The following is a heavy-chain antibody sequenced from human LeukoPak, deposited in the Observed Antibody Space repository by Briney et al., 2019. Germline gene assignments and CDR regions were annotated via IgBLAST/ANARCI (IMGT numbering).Heavy chain of an antibody. Sequence: GGSLRLSCAASGFTFSISAMSWVRQAPGKGLEWVGRIESKTDGGTTDYAAPVKGRFTISRDDSTNTLYLQMNSLKSEDTAVYYCTTYGSGRKFDYWGQGILVTVSS. CDR1: GFTFSISA. CDR3: TTYGSGRKFDY. CDR2: IESKTDGGTT. J-gene: IGHJ4*02. D-gene: IGHD3-10*01. V-gene: IGHV3-15*04.